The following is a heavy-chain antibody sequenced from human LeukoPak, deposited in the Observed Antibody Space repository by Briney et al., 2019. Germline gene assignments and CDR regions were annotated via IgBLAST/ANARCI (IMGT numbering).Heavy chain of an antibody. V-gene: IGHV3-7*03. CDR1: GFTFSNYW. CDR2: IKQDGSEK. J-gene: IGHJ4*02. Sequence: PGGSLRLSCAASGFTFSNYWMTWVRQAPGKGLEWAANIKQDGSEKYYVDSVKGRFTIYRDNAKKSLYLQMNSLRAEDAATYYCARVARAFDYWGQGTLVTVSS. CDR3: ARVARAFDY.